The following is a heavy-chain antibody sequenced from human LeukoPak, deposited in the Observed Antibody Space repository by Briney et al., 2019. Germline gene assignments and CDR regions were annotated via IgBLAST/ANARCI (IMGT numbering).Heavy chain of an antibody. CDR1: GDTLSDYT. D-gene: IGHD3-10*01. CDR3: ARGRYYGSGSKNWFDS. V-gene: IGHV1-69*02. J-gene: IGHJ5*01. CDR2: IIPILGIA. Sequence: ASVKVSCKTSGDTLSDYTVNRVRQGPGHGLEWMGRIIPILGIATYAQKFQDRVTITADRSTSTAYMELSSLRSEDTAVYYCARGRYYGSGSKNWFDSWGQGTPVTVSS.